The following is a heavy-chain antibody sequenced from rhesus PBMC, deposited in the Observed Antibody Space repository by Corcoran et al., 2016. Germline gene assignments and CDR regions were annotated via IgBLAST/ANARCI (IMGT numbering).Heavy chain of an antibody. J-gene: IGHJ4*01. V-gene: IGHV4-169*01. D-gene: IGHD6-25*01. Sequence: QLQLQESGPGLVTPSETLSVTCAVSGGSISSSYWSWIRQAPGKGLEWIGYIYGSGSSTNYNPSLKSRVTLSVDTSKNQLSLKLRSVTAADTAVYYCATLQGGTYDYWGQGVLVTVSS. CDR2: IYGSGSST. CDR1: GGSISSSY. CDR3: ATLQGGTYDY.